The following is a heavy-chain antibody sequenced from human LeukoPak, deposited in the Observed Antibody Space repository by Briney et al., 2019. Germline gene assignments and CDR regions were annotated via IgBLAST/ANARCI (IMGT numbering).Heavy chain of an antibody. D-gene: IGHD2-15*01. J-gene: IGHJ4*02. CDR3: ARDQYCSGGNCYPYFYY. Sequence: ASVKVSCKASGYTFTGYYLHWVRQAPGQGLEWMGSINPNSGDTNYAQKFQGRVTMTWDTSISTTYMELSRLRSDDTAVYYCARDQYCSGGNCYPYFYYWGQGTLVTVSS. CDR2: INPNSGDT. V-gene: IGHV1-2*02. CDR1: GYTFTGYY.